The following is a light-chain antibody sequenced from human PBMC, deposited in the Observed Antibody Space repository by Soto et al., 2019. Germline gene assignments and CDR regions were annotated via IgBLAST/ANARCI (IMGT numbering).Light chain of an antibody. CDR2: GAS. V-gene: IGKV3-15*01. CDR1: QSVRGN. CDR3: QQYNNWPPSIT. Sequence: EIVMTQSPATLSVSPGERATLSCRASQSVRGNLAWYQQRPGQSPRLLIYGASSRATGIPARFSGSGSGTEFTLSISSLQSEDFAVYYCQQYNNWPPSITFGQGTRLEIK. J-gene: IGKJ5*01.